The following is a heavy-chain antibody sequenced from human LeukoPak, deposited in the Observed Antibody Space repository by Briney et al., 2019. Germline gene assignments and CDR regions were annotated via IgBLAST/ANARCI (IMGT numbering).Heavy chain of an antibody. J-gene: IGHJ6*03. D-gene: IGHD6-19*01. V-gene: IGHV4-38-2*01. CDR1: GYSICIGYY. CDR2: IYHSGRT. CDR3: ARWPPAVAGSYYMDV. Sequence: SESLSLTCDVSGYSICIGYYWGWIRQPPGKGLEWIGSIYHSGRTYYNPSLKSRVTISVDTSKNQFSLKLSSVTAADTAVYYCARWPPAVAGSYYMDVWGKGTTVTVSS.